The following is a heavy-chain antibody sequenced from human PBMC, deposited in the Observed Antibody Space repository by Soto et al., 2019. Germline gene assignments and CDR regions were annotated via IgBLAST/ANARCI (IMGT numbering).Heavy chain of an antibody. D-gene: IGHD1-26*01. J-gene: IGHJ4*02. CDR1: GYTFTSYA. CDR2: INAGNDNT. V-gene: IGHV1-3*01. Sequence: GASVKVSCKASGYTFTSYAMHWVRQAPGQRLEWMGWINAGNDNTKYSQKFQGRVTITRDTSASTAYMELSSLRSEDTAVYYCARDRTKGIVGATSPFDYWGQGTLVTVSS. CDR3: ARDRTKGIVGATSPFDY.